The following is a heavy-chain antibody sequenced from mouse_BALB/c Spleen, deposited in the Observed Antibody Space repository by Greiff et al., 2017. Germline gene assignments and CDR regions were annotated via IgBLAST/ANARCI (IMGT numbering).Heavy chain of an antibody. V-gene: IGHV3-2*02. CDR3: ASDGYPDWFAY. Sequence: EVKLVESGPGLVKPSQSLSLTCTVTGYSITSDYAWNWIRQFPGNKLEWMGYISYSGSTSYNPSLKSRISITRDTSKNQFFLQLNSVTTEDTATYYCASDGYPDWFAYWGQGTLVTVSA. J-gene: IGHJ3*01. CDR2: ISYSGST. CDR1: GYSITSDYA. D-gene: IGHD2-3*01.